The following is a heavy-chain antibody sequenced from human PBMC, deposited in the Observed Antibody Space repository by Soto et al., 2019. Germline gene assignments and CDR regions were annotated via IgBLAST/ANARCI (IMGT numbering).Heavy chain of an antibody. CDR2: IIPISDTT. V-gene: IGHV1-69*01. CDR1: GGTFSSYA. D-gene: IGHD2-2*01. CDR3: ARSQGSSTSLEIYYYYYSGMDV. J-gene: IGHJ6*02. Sequence: QVQLVQSGAEVKKPGASVKVSCKASGGTFSSYAISWVRQAPGQGLEWMGGIIPISDTTNYAQKFQRRVTITADESTSTAYMELSSLRSEDTAVYYCARSQGSSTSLEIYYYYYSGMDVWGQGTTVTVSS.